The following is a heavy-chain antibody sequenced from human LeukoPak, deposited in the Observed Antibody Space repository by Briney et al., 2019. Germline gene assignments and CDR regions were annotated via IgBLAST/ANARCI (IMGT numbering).Heavy chain of an antibody. Sequence: GGSLRLSCAASGFTFSSYDMHWDRQATGKGLEWVSAIGTAGDTYYPGSVKGRFTISRENAKNSLYLQMNSLRAGGTAVYYCARDKGEMGGQWPYAFDIWGQGTMVTVSS. V-gene: IGHV3-13*01. CDR2: IGTAGDT. J-gene: IGHJ3*02. CDR1: GFTFSSYD. D-gene: IGHD6-19*01. CDR3: ARDKGEMGGQWPYAFDI.